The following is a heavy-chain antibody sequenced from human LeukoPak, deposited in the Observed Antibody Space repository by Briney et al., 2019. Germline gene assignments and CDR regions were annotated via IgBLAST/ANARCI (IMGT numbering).Heavy chain of an antibody. CDR1: GGSISSSSYY. D-gene: IGHD3-22*01. CDR3: ARGQGYYDSSGYYYVPFDY. CDR2: IFYSGRT. V-gene: IGHV4-39*07. Sequence: SETLSLTCTVSGGSISSSSYYWGWIRQPPGKGLEWIGNIFYSGRTYYNPSLKSRVTISVDTSKNQFSLKLSSVTAADTAVYYCARGQGYYDSSGYYYVPFDYWGQGTLVTVSS. J-gene: IGHJ4*02.